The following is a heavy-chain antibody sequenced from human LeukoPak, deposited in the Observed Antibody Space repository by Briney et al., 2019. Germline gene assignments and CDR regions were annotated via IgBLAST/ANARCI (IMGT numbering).Heavy chain of an antibody. CDR1: GYTFTGYY. D-gene: IGHD1-26*01. CDR3: ASQIVGATRPLDY. V-gene: IGHV1-2*02. Sequence: GASVKVSCKASGYTFTGYYMHWVRQAPGQGLEWMGWINPNSGGTNYAQKFQGRVTMTRDTSISTAYMELSRLRSEDTAVYYCASQIVGATRPLDYWGQGTLVTVSS. CDR2: INPNSGGT. J-gene: IGHJ4*02.